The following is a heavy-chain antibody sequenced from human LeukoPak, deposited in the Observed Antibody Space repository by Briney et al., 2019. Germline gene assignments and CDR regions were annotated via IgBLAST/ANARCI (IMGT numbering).Heavy chain of an antibody. CDR2: IGLSSSHI. CDR3: ARASDPWLQLT. V-gene: IGHV3-21*04. D-gene: IGHD5-24*01. J-gene: IGHJ5*02. Sequence: PGGSLRLSCAASGFIFSSYSMNWVRQAPGKGLEWVSSIGLSSSHIYYADSVRGRFSISRDNAQASLYLQMNSLRAEDTAVYYCARASDPWLQLTWGQGTLVTVSS. CDR1: GFIFSSYS.